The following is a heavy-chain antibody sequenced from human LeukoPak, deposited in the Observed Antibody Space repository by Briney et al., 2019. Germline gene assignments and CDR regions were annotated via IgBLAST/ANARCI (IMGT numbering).Heavy chain of an antibody. CDR3: AAGKVVPAAADAFDI. CDR2: IYYSGST. Sequence: SETLSLTCTVSGGSISSYHWSWIRQPPGKGLEWIGYIYYSGSTNYNPSLKSRVTISVDTSKNQFSLKLSSVTAADTAVYYCAAGKVVPAAADAFDIWGQGTMVTVPS. D-gene: IGHD2-2*01. CDR1: GGSISSYH. V-gene: IGHV4-59*01. J-gene: IGHJ3*02.